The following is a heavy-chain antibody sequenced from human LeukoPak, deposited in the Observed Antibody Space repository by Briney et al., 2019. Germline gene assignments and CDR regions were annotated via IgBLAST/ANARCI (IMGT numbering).Heavy chain of an antibody. Sequence: SETLSLTCAVYGGSFSGYYWSWIRQPPGKGLEWIGEINHSGSTNYNPSLKSRVTISVDTSKSQFSLKLSSVTAADTAVYYCARGPTVIDYWGQGTLVTVSS. CDR2: INHSGST. CDR3: ARGPTVIDY. D-gene: IGHD4-17*01. V-gene: IGHV4-34*01. CDR1: GGSFSGYY. J-gene: IGHJ4*02.